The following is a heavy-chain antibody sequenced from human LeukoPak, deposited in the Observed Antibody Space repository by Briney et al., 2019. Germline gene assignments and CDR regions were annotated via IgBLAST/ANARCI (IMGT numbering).Heavy chain of an antibody. D-gene: IGHD3-10*01. J-gene: IGHJ4*02. CDR1: GFIFKTYA. V-gene: IGHV3-33*01. CDR3: ARGGNIDY. CDR2: IWYDGSNK. Sequence: PGWSLRLSCAASGFIFKTYAMHWVRQAPGKGLEWVTMIWYDGSNKYYGDSVKGRFTISRDNAKNSVYLQMNSLRDEDTAVYYCARGGNIDYWGQGTLVTVSS.